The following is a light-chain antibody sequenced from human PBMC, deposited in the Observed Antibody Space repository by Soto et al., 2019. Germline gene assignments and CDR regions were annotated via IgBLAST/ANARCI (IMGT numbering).Light chain of an antibody. J-gene: IGLJ3*02. Sequence: SVLTQPASVSGSPGQSISISCTGSSTDVGGYDYVSWYQHHPGAVPKLLIYEVKNRPSGVSYRFSGSKSGSTASLTISGLQAEDEADYYCSSYTRSNSLVFGGGTKVTVL. CDR2: EVK. CDR1: STDVGGYDY. V-gene: IGLV2-14*01. CDR3: SSYTRSNSLV.